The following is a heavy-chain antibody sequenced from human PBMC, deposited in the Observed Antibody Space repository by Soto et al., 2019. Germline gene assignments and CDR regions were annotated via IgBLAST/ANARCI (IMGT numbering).Heavy chain of an antibody. CDR1: GGSISSSSYY. J-gene: IGHJ4*02. Sequence: PSETLSLTCTVSGGSISSSSYYWGWIRQPPGKGLEWIGSIYYSGSTYYNPSLKSRVAISVDTSKNQFSLKLSSVTAADTAVYYCARRLFDSYDILTGYYYDYWGQGTLVTVSS. V-gene: IGHV4-39*01. CDR2: IYYSGST. D-gene: IGHD3-9*01. CDR3: ARRLFDSYDILTGYYYDY.